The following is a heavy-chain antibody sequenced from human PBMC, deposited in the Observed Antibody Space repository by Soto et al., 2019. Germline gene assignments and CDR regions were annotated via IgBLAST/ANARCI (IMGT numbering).Heavy chain of an antibody. Sequence: PSETLSLTCAVYGGSFSGYYCSWIRQPPGKGLEWIGEINHSGSTNYNPSLKSRVTISVDTSKNQFSLKLSSVTAADTAVYYCARTRYNWNYGDWFDPWGQGTLVTVSS. V-gene: IGHV4-34*01. CDR1: GGSFSGYY. D-gene: IGHD1-7*01. CDR2: INHSGST. CDR3: ARTRYNWNYGDWFDP. J-gene: IGHJ5*02.